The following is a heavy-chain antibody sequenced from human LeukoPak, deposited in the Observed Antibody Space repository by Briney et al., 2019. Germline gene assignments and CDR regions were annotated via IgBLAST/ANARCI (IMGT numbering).Heavy chain of an antibody. V-gene: IGHV1-2*02. CDR2: INPNSGGT. J-gene: IGHJ4*02. CDR3: ARDHGIVVVPAAID. Sequence: EASVKVSCKASGYTFTGYYMHWVRQAPGQGLEWMGWINPNSGGTNYAQKFQGRVTMTRDTSISTAYMELSRLRSDDTAVYYCARDHGIVVVPAAIDWGQGTLVTVSS. CDR1: GYTFTGYY. D-gene: IGHD2-2*02.